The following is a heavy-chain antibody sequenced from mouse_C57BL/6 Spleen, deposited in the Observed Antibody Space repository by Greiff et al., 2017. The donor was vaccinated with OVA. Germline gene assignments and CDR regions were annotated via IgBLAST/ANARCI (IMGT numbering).Heavy chain of an antibody. CDR3: ARFGDYDDDRSWYYAMDY. CDR2: ISYSGST. Sequence: EVNVVESGPGLAKPSQTLSLTCSVTGYSITSDYWNWIRKFPGNKLEYMGYISYSGSTYYNPSLKRRISITRDTSKNQYYLQLNSVTTEDTATYYCARFGDYDDDRSWYYAMDYWGQGTSVTVSS. V-gene: IGHV3-8*01. CDR1: GYSITSDY. J-gene: IGHJ4*01. D-gene: IGHD2-4*01.